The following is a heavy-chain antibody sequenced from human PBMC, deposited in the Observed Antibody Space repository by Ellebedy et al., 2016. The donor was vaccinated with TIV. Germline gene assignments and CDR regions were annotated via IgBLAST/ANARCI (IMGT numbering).Heavy chain of an antibody. V-gene: IGHV1-3*01. J-gene: IGHJ4*02. CDR2: INACNGNT. CDR1: GYTFTTYA. CDR3: AREMVGWGSGSYYNY. Sequence: AASVKVSCKASGYTFTTYAMHWVRQAPGQRLEWMVWINACNGNTKYSQKFQGRVTITRDTYASTAYMELSSLRSEDTAVYYCAREMVGWGSGSYYNYWGQGTLVTVSS. D-gene: IGHD3-10*01.